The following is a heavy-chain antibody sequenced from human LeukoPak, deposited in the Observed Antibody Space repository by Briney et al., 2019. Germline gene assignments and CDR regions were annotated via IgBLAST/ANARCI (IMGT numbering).Heavy chain of an antibody. J-gene: IGHJ3*02. V-gene: IGHV3-66*04. CDR2: IYSGGST. CDR3: ARHSTQDAFDI. D-gene: IGHD3-3*02. Sequence: GGSLRLSCAASGFTVSSNYMSWVRQAPGKGLEWVSVIYSGGSTYYADSVKGRFTISRDNSKNTLYLQMNSLRAEDTAAYYCARHSTQDAFDIWGQGTMVTVSS. CDR1: GFTVSSNY.